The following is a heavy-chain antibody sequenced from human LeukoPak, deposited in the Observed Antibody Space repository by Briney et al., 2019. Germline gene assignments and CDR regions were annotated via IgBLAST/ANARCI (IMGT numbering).Heavy chain of an antibody. V-gene: IGHV1-24*01. Sequence: ASVKVSCKVSGYTLTELSMHWVRQAPGKGLEWMGGFDPEDGETIYAQKFQGRVTMTEDTSTDTAYMELSSLRSEDTAVYYCATAPDLLIAAAGTGTFDYWGQGTLVTVSS. D-gene: IGHD6-13*01. CDR1: GYTLTELS. J-gene: IGHJ4*02. CDR3: ATAPDLLIAAAGTGTFDY. CDR2: FDPEDGET.